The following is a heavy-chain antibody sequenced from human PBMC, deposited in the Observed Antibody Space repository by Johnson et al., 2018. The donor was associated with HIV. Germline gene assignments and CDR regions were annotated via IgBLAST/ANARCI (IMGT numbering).Heavy chain of an antibody. D-gene: IGHD3-10*01. V-gene: IGHV3-23*04. J-gene: IGHJ3*02. CDR3: ARPIARGAFDI. CDR2: ISGSGGST. CDR1: GFTFDDYG. Sequence: VQLVESGGGVVLPGGSLRLSCAASGFTFDDYGMSWVRQGPGKGLEWVSAISGSGGSTYYADSVKGRFTISRDNAKNLLYLQMNSLRAEDTAVYYCARPIARGAFDIWGQGTMVTVSS.